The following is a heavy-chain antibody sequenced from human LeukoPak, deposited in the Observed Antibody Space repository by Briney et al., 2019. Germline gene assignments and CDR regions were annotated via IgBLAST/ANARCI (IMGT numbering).Heavy chain of an antibody. Sequence: GGSLRLSCAASGFTFSSYSMNWVRQAPGKWLEWVSYISSSSSTIYYADSVKGRFTISRDNAKNSLYLQMNSLRAEDTAVYYCARDQYSRMVAAPFDCWGQGTLVTVSS. J-gene: IGHJ4*02. CDR1: GFTFSSYS. CDR3: ARDQYSRMVAAPFDC. D-gene: IGHD2-15*01. CDR2: ISSSSSTI. V-gene: IGHV3-48*01.